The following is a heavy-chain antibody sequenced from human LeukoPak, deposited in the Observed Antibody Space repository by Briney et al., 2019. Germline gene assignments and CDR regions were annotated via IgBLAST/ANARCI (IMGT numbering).Heavy chain of an antibody. J-gene: IGHJ4*02. CDR2: IYSGGST. CDR3: AKDLYGSGSYYPIPRRY. CDR1: GFTVSSNY. Sequence: GGSLRLSCAASGFTVSSNYMSWVRQAPGKGLEWVSVIYSGGSTYYADSVKGRFTISRDNSKNTLYLQMNSLRAEDTAVYYCAKDLYGSGSYYPIPRRYWGQGTLVTVSS. V-gene: IGHV3-53*01. D-gene: IGHD3-10*01.